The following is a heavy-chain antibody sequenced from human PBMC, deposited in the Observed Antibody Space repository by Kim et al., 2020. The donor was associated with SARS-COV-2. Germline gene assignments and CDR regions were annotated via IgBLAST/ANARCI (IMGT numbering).Heavy chain of an antibody. D-gene: IGHD3-10*01. J-gene: IGHJ4*02. V-gene: IGHV4-59*01. CDR3: ASIPGRGDYYFDY. Sequence: YNPTRKRRVTISVDTSKKQFSLKLGSVTAADTAVYYCASIPGRGDYYFDYWGQGTLVTVSS.